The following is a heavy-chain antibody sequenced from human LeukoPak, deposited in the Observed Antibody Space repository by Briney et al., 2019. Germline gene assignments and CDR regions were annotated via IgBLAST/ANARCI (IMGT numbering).Heavy chain of an antibody. D-gene: IGHD6-19*01. CDR3: ARVVSGWTPEYFQH. V-gene: IGHV4-34*01. CDR2: INHSGST. CDR1: GGSFSGYY. Sequence: SETLSLTCAVYGGSFSGYYWSWIRQPPGKGLEWIGEINHSGSTNYNPSPKSRVTISVDTSKNQFSLKLSSVTAADTAVYYCARVVSGWTPEYFQHWGQGTLVTVSS. J-gene: IGHJ1*01.